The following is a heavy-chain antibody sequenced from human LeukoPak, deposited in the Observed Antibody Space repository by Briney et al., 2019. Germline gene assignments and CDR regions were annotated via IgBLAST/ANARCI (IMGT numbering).Heavy chain of an antibody. Sequence: PSETLSLTCTVSGGSISNYYWSWIRQPPGKGLEWIGYIYYSGSTNYNPSLKSRVTISVDTSKNQFSLKLSSVTAADTAVYYCARQAMPSMVRGVIIRYYFDYWGQGTLVTVSS. CDR3: ARQAMPSMVRGVIIRYYFDY. D-gene: IGHD3-10*01. J-gene: IGHJ4*02. CDR1: GGSISNYY. V-gene: IGHV4-59*08. CDR2: IYYSGST.